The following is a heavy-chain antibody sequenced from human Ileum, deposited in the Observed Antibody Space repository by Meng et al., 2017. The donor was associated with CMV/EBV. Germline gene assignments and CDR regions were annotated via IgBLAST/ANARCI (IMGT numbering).Heavy chain of an antibody. CDR2: INRDGSIT. Sequence: GESLKISCAASGFTFSSYWMHWVRQAPGKGLVWVSRINRDGSITSHADSVKPRFTISRDYAKNTLYLQMNSLGSEDTTFYYCGRTPRYCTRTSSCHYYGMDVWGQGNTVNGAS. CDR1: GFTFSSYW. V-gene: IGHV3-74*01. D-gene: IGHD2-2*01. CDR3: GRTPRYCTRTSSCHYYGMDV. J-gene: IGHJ6*02.